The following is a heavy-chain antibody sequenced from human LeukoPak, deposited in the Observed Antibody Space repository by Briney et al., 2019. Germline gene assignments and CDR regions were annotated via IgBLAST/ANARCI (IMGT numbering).Heavy chain of an antibody. D-gene: IGHD3-22*01. V-gene: IGHV3-9*01. CDR3: ARAQYHYDSSGYLDALVV. CDR2: ISWNSGSI. J-gene: IGHJ3*01. CDR1: GFTFDDYA. Sequence: SLRLSCAASGFTFDDYAMHWVRQAPGKGLEWVSGISWNSGSIGYADSVKGRFTISRDNAKNSLYLQMNSLRAEDTAVYYCARAQYHYDSSGYLDALVVWGQGTRVTASS.